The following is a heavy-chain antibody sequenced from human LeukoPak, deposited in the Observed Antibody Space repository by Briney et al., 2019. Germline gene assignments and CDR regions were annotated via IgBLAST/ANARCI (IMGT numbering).Heavy chain of an antibody. D-gene: IGHD6-13*01. Sequence: SQTLSLTCTVSGGSISSGGYYWSWIRQPPGKGLEWIGYIYHSGSTYYNPSLKSRVTISVDRSKNQFSLKLSSVTAADTAVYYCASIAARWFDPWGQGTLVTVSS. CDR1: GGSISSGGYY. CDR3: ASIAARWFDP. J-gene: IGHJ5*02. V-gene: IGHV4-30-2*01. CDR2: IYHSGST.